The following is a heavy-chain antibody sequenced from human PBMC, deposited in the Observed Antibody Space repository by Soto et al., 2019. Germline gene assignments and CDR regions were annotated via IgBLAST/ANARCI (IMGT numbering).Heavy chain of an antibody. CDR1: GFGFSGYA. J-gene: IGHJ4*02. D-gene: IGHD6-13*01. CDR2: ISESGGST. V-gene: IGHV3-23*01. CDR3: AKRSPYSSGWYQPIFDY. Sequence: GGSLRLSCAAPGFGFSGYAMSWVRQSPGKGLEWVSVISESGGSTHYADSVRGRFTVSRDNSKNSLSLRMNSLRDEDTAVYFCAKRSPYSSGWYQPIFDYWGQGALVTVSS.